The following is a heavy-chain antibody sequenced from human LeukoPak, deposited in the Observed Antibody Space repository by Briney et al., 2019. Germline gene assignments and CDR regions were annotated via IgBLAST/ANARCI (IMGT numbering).Heavy chain of an antibody. D-gene: IGHD6-6*01. Sequence: GSLRLSCAASGFTVSSNYINWVRQPPGKGLEWIGEINHSGSTNYNPSLKSRVTISVDTSKNQFSLKLSSVTAADTAVYYCATIPKLRGKYSSTYSWGEYWGQGTLVTVSS. CDR2: INHSGST. V-gene: IGHV4-34*08. CDR1: GFTVSSNY. CDR3: ATIPKLRGKYSSTYSWGEY. J-gene: IGHJ4*02.